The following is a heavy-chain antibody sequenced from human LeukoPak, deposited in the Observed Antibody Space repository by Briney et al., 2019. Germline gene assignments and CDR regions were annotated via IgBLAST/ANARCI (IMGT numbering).Heavy chain of an antibody. CDR2: ISGSGGST. CDR3: RSHGDRVPDAFDI. Sequence: PGGSLRLSCAASGFTFSSYAMSWVRQAPGKGLEWVSAISGSGGSTYYADSVKGRFTISRDNSKNTLYLQMNSLRAEDTAVYYCRSHGDRVPDAFDIWGQGTMVTVSS. V-gene: IGHV3-23*01. J-gene: IGHJ3*02. CDR1: GFTFSSYA. D-gene: IGHD4-17*01.